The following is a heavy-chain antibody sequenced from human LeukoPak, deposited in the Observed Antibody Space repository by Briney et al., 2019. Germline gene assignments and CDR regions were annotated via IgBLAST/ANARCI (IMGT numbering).Heavy chain of an antibody. J-gene: IGHJ5*02. D-gene: IGHD3-10*01. Sequence: PSETLSLTCAVYGGSFSGYYWSWIRQPPGKGLEWIGEINHSGSTNYNPSLKSRVTISVDTSKNQFSLKLSSVTAADTAVYYCARLGWEVTTDNWFDPWGQGTLVTVSS. CDR1: GGSFSGYY. CDR3: ARLGWEVTTDNWFDP. CDR2: INHSGST. V-gene: IGHV4-34*01.